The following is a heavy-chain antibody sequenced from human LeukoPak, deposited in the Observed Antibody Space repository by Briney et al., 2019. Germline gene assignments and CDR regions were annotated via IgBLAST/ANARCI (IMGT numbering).Heavy chain of an antibody. CDR1: GFTFSSYW. CDR3: ARVNYGSGSYYNLLGIYYYYYYMDV. CDR2: IKQDGSEK. J-gene: IGHJ6*03. Sequence: GGSLRLSCAASGFTFSSYWMSWVRQAPGKGLEWVANIKQDGSEKYYVDSVKGRFTISRDNAKNSLYLQMNSLRAEDTAVYYCARVNYGSGSYYNLLGIYYYYYYMDVWGKGTTVTVSS. V-gene: IGHV3-7*04. D-gene: IGHD3-10*01.